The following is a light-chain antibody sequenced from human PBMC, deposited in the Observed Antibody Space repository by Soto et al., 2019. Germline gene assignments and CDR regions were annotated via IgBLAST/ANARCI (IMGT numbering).Light chain of an antibody. Sequence: DIQMTQSPSSLSASVGDRVTITCRASQSISSYLNWYQQKPGKAPKLLIYAASSLQSGVPSRFSGSGSGTYFTLTISSLQSEDFAVYYCQQYNIWRSITFGQGTRLEI. V-gene: IGKV1-39*01. CDR3: QQYNIWRSIT. J-gene: IGKJ5*01. CDR2: AAS. CDR1: QSISSY.